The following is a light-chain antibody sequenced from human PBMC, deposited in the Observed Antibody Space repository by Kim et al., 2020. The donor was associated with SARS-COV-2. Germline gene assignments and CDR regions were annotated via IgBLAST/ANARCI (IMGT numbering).Light chain of an antibody. J-gene: IGLJ3*02. CDR1: SLKTYY. CDR3: GSRDNSGDHPV. V-gene: IGLV3-19*01. Sequence: ALRRTVSITCHGDSLKTYYTGWFQRKPGQAPILVIYGHNNRPSGISDRFSGSISGNTASLTITGAQAEDEGDYFCGSRDNSGDHPVFGGGTQLTVL. CDR2: GHN.